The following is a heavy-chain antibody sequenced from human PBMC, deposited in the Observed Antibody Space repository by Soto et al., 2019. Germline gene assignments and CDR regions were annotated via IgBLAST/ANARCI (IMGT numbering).Heavy chain of an antibody. Sequence: SETLSLTCTVSGGSISRGVYYWSWIRQHPGKGLEWIGYIYYSGSTYYNPSLKSRVTISVDTSKNQFSLKLSSVTAADTAVYYCARHSYYSNPLRFDPWGQGTLVTVSS. V-gene: IGHV4-31*03. CDR1: GGSISRGVYY. J-gene: IGHJ5*02. CDR3: ARHSYYSNPLRFDP. D-gene: IGHD4-4*01. CDR2: IYYSGST.